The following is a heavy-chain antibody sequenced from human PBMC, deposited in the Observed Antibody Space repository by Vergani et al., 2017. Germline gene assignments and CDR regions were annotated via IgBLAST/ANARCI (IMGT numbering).Heavy chain of an antibody. V-gene: IGHV3-21*01. CDR2: ISSSSSYI. Sequence: VQLVESGGGLVKPGGSLRLSCAASGFTFSSYSMNWVLQAPGKGLEWVSSISSSSSYIYYADSVKGRFTISRDNAKNSLYLQMNSLRAEDTAVYYCARVPPPVVVVVAAKDDAFDIWGQGTMVTVSS. CDR3: ARVPPPVVVVVAAKDDAFDI. D-gene: IGHD2-15*01. J-gene: IGHJ3*02. CDR1: GFTFSSYS.